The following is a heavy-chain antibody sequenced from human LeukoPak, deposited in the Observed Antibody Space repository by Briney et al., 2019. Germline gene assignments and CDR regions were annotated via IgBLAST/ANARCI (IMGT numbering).Heavy chain of an antibody. CDR1: GYTFTGYY. Sequence: ASVEVSCKASGYTFTGYYMHWVRQAPGQGPEWMGRINPNSGGTNYAQKFQGRVTMTRDTSISTAYMELSRLRSDDTAVYYCARVRIAAAGAFDYWGQGTLVTVSS. CDR2: INPNSGGT. CDR3: ARVRIAAAGAFDY. D-gene: IGHD6-13*01. V-gene: IGHV1-2*06. J-gene: IGHJ4*02.